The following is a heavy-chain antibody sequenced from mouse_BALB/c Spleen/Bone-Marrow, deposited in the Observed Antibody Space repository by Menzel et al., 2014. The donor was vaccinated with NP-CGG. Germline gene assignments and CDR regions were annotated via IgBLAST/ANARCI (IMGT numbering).Heavy chain of an antibody. CDR3: ARINGYDY. CDR2: IDPSTGRT. CDR1: GYTFTSYW. J-gene: IGHJ2*01. Sequence: VQLQQSGAELVKPGASVKLSCKASGYTFTSYWMYWAKQRPGQGLEWIGEIDPSTGRTDYNKKFKSQATLTVDKSSSTAYMHLSSLTSEDSAVYYCARINGYDYWGQGTTLTVSS. D-gene: IGHD2-2*01. V-gene: IGHV1S81*02.